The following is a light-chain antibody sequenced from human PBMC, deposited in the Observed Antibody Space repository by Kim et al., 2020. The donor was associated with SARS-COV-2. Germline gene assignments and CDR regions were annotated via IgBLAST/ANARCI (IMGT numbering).Light chain of an antibody. CDR3: QQYSNWPPWT. CDR2: GAS. V-gene: IGKV3-15*01. Sequence: SPGERVTLSCRASQSVSSNLAWYQQKPGQAPRLLIYGASTRATGIPARFSGSGSGTEFTLTISSLQSEDFAVYYCQQYSNWPPWTFGQGTKVDIK. CDR1: QSVSSN. J-gene: IGKJ1*01.